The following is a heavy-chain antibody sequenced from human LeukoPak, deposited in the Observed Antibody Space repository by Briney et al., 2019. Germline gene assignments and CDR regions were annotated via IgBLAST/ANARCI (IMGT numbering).Heavy chain of an antibody. CDR2: IYTSGST. V-gene: IGHV4-61*02. J-gene: IGHJ5*02. Sequence: SQTLSLTCTVSGGSISSGSYYWSWIRQPAGKGLEWIGRIYTSGSTNYNPSLKSRVTISVDRSKNQFSLKLSSVTAADTAVYYCARGAHCSSTSCPLGGFDPWGQGTLVTVSS. CDR1: GGSISSGSYY. D-gene: IGHD2-2*01. CDR3: ARGAHCSSTSCPLGGFDP.